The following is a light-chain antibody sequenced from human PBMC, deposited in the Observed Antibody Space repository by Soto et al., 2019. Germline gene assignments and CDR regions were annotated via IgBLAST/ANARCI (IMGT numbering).Light chain of an antibody. CDR2: EVS. CDR1: TSDVGAYNY. V-gene: IGLV2-14*01. Sequence: QSALTQPASVSGSPGQSIAISCTGTTSDVGAYNYVSWYQRHPGKAPKLMIYEVSTRPSGVSNRFSGSKSGNTASLTISGLQDEDEADYYCSSYTNSASLLFGGGTKLTVL. J-gene: IGLJ2*01. CDR3: SSYTNSASLL.